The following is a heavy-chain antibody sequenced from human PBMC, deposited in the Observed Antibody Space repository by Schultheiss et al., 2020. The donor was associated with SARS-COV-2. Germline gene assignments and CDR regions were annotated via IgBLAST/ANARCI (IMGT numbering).Heavy chain of an antibody. CDR2: INSDGSST. D-gene: IGHD3-9*01. CDR3: ARGTFRYYDILLYGMDV. Sequence: GSLRLSCAASGFTFSGSAMHWVRQAPGKGLVWVSRINSDGSSTSYADSVKGRFTISRDNAKNTLYLQMNSLRAEDTAVYYCARGTFRYYDILLYGMDVWGQGTTVTVSS. CDR1: GFTFSGSA. V-gene: IGHV3-74*01. J-gene: IGHJ6*02.